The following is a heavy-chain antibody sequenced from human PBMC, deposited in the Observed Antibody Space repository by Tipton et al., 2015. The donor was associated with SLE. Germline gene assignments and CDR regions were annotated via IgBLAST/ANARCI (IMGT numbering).Heavy chain of an antibody. CDR3: ARRHYYEDSGYPSVWFDP. CDR2: IFHAGRT. CDR1: GGSISSSSYP. D-gene: IGHD3-22*01. V-gene: IGHV4-39*07. J-gene: IGHJ5*02. Sequence: TLSLTCTVSGGSISSSSYPWGGIRQPPGKGLGWVGGIFHAGRTYNHLSLKSRLSLSIDMSKNQFSLKLTSVTAADTAVYYCARRHYYEDSGYPSVWFDPWGQGSLVTVGS.